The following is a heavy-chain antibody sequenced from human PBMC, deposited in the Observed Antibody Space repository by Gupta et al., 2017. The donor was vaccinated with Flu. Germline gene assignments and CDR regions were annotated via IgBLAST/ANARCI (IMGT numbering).Heavy chain of an antibody. J-gene: IGHJ3*02. CDR2: ISSTSSYR. Sequence: EVQLRESGGGLVKPGGSLRLSCAASGFTFSSYSMNWVRQAPGKGLEWVSSISSTSSYRHYADSVRGRFTISRDNAKDSLYLQMNSLRAEDTAVYHCARRGNYLGDAFDIWGQGTMVTVSS. CDR1: GFTFSSYS. D-gene: IGHD1-26*01. V-gene: IGHV3-21*01. CDR3: ARRGNYLGDAFDI.